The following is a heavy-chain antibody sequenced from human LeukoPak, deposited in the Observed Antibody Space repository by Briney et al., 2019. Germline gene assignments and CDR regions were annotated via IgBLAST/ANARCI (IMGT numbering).Heavy chain of an antibody. J-gene: IGHJ5*01. D-gene: IGHD6-19*01. Sequence: SETLSLTCTVSGGSISSDYWSWIRQAPGKGLEWIGYLSYTGSTNYNPSLKSRVTISVDMSKSQFSLKLSSVTAADTAVYYCARGGWYYDSWGQGTLVTVSS. V-gene: IGHV4-59*01. CDR3: ARGGWYYDS. CDR2: LSYTGST. CDR1: GGSISSDY.